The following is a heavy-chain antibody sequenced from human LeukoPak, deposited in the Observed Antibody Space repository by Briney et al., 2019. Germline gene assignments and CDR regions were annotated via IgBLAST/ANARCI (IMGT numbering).Heavy chain of an antibody. D-gene: IGHD4-17*01. Sequence: GGSLRLSCAASGFTFSSYGMHWVRQAPGKGLEWVAFIRYDGSNKYYADSVKGRFTISRDNSKNTLYLQMNSLRAEDTAVYYCAKDGDYGTIFSYYYYYYMDVWGKGTTVTISS. J-gene: IGHJ6*03. CDR3: AKDGDYGTIFSYYYYYYMDV. CDR2: IRYDGSNK. V-gene: IGHV3-30*02. CDR1: GFTFSSYG.